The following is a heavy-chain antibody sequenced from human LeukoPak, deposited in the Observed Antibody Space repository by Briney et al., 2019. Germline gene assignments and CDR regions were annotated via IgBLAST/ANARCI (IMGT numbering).Heavy chain of an antibody. V-gene: IGHV4-34*01. J-gene: IGHJ4*02. CDR2: INHSGST. CDR1: GGSFSGYY. Sequence: SETLSLTCAVYGGSFSGYYWSWIRQPPGKGLEWIGEINHSGSTNYNPSLKSRVTISVDTSKKQFSLKLSSVTAADTAVYYCARMSVPGRTAGENYWGEGTLVTVSS. D-gene: IGHD3-10*01. CDR3: ARMSVPGRTAGENY.